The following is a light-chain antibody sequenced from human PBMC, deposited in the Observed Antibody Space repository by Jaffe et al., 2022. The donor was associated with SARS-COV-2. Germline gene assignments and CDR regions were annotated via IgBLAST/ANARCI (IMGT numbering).Light chain of an antibody. CDR2: GAS. Sequence: EIVMTQSPATLSVSPGERATLSCRASQSVSTSLAWYQQKPGQAPRLLIYGASTRATGIPVRFSGSGSGTEFTLTISSLQSEDFAVYYCQQYNNWPPWTFGQGTKVEIK. V-gene: IGKV3D-15*01. CDR3: QQYNNWPPWT. J-gene: IGKJ1*01. CDR1: QSVSTS.